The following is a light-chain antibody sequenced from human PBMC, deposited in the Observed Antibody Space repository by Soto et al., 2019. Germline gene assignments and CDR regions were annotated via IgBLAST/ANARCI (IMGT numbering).Light chain of an antibody. V-gene: IGLV2-14*01. J-gene: IGLJ1*01. Sequence: QSALTQPASVSGSPGQSITISCTGTSSDVGGYNHVSWYQQHPGKAPKLIIYEVRNRPSGVSNRLSGSKSGNTASLTISGLQPDDEADYHCCSYADNYFYVFGSGTKLTVL. CDR3: CSYADNYFYV. CDR2: EVR. CDR1: SSDVGGYNH.